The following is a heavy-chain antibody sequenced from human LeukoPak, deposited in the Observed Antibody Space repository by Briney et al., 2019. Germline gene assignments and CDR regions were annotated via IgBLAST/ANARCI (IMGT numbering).Heavy chain of an antibody. V-gene: IGHV3-23*01. Sequence: GGSLRLSCAASGFTFSSYAMSWVRQAPGKGLEWVSAISGSGGSTYYADPVKGRFTISRDNSKNTLYLQMNSLRAEDTAVYYCAKEGAGGTTFYSDFDYWGQGTLVTVSS. D-gene: IGHD2/OR15-2a*01. CDR3: AKEGAGGTTFYSDFDY. CDR2: ISGSGGST. J-gene: IGHJ4*02. CDR1: GFTFSSYA.